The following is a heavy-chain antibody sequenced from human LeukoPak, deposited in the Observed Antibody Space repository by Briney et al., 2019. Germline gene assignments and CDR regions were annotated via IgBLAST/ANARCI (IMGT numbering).Heavy chain of an antibody. V-gene: IGHV5-10-1*01. D-gene: IGHD6-13*01. CDR1: GYSFTSYW. Sequence: GESLKISCKGSGYSFTSYWISWVRQMPGKGLEWMGRIDPSDSYTNYSPSFQGQVTISADKSISTAYLQWSSLKASDTAMYYCARLLAGAAAGTKSDYWGQGTLVTVSS. CDR2: IDPSDSYT. CDR3: ARLLAGAAAGTKSDY. J-gene: IGHJ4*02.